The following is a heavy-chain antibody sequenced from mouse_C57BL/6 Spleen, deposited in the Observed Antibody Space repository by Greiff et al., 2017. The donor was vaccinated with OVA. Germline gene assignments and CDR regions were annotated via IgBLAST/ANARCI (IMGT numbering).Heavy chain of an antibody. Sequence: QVQLQQPGAELVRPGSSVKLSCKASGYTFTSYWMHWVKQRPIQGLEWIGNIDPSASETHYNQKFKDKATLTVDKSSSTVYMELSRLTSEDSAVYFCARHEDYYGSYYFDYWGQGTTLTVSS. V-gene: IGHV1-52*01. J-gene: IGHJ2*01. CDR3: ARHEDYYGSYYFDY. D-gene: IGHD1-1*01. CDR2: IDPSASET. CDR1: GYTFTSYW.